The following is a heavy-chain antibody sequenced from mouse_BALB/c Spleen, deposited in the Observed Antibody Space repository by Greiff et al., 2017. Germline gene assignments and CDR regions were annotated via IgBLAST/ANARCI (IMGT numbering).Heavy chain of an antibody. CDR1: GYTFPDYF. D-gene: IGHD1-1*01. V-gene: IGHV1-77*01. J-gene: IGHJ2*01. CDR2: IYPGSGST. Sequence: QVQLQQSGPELVEPGGSVKMSRKASGYTFPDYFLSWVKQRTGQGLEWIGEIYPGSGSTYYNEKFKGKATLTADKSSNTAYMQLSSLTSEDSAVYFCARGTTVFDYWGQGTTLTVSS. CDR3: ARGTTVFDY.